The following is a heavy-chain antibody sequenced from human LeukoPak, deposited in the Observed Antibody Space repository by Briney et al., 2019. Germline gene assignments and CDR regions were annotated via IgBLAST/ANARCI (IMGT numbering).Heavy chain of an antibody. CDR1: GYTFTSYY. D-gene: IGHD3-10*01. Sequence: ASVKVSCKASGYTFTSYYMHWVRQAPGQGLEWMGIINPSGGSTSYAQKFQGRVTMTRDMSTSTVYMELSSLRSEDMAVYYCARASNYYGSGIHFDYWGQGTLVTVSS. CDR2: INPSGGST. J-gene: IGHJ4*02. V-gene: IGHV1-46*01. CDR3: ARASNYYGSGIHFDY.